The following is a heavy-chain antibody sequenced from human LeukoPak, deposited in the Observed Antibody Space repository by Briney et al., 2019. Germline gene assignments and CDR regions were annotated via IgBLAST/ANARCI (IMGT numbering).Heavy chain of an antibody. V-gene: IGHV4-59*01. CDR3: ARDLMGRGYSYGSSSRGRNWFDP. CDR2: IYYSGST. Sequence: SETLSLTCTVSGGSISSYYWSWIRQPPGKGLEWIGYIYYSGSTNYNPSLKSRVTISVDTSKNQFSLKLSSVTAADTAVYYCARDLMGRGYSYGSSSRGRNWFDPWGQGTLVTVSS. D-gene: IGHD5-18*01. J-gene: IGHJ5*02. CDR1: GGSISSYY.